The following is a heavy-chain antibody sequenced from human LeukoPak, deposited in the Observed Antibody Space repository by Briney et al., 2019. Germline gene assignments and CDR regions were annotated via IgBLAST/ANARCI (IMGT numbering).Heavy chain of an antibody. CDR2: ISNDGSRK. CDR1: GFTFSRHG. Sequence: GGSLRLSCAPSGFTFSRHGMHWVRQAPGKGLEWVAIISNDGSRKYYAHSVGGRFTISSDNSKNTLYLQMDSLRAEDTAVYYCARDRAWNYFDYWGQGTLVTVSS. D-gene: IGHD3-3*01. CDR3: ARDRAWNYFDY. J-gene: IGHJ4*02. V-gene: IGHV3-30*03.